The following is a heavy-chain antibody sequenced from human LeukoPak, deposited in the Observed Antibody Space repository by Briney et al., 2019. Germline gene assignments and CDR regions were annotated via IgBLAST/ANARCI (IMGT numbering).Heavy chain of an antibody. CDR3: ARAAYGSGYAFDI. CDR1: GFTFISYG. D-gene: IGHD3-10*01. V-gene: IGHV3-7*01. J-gene: IGHJ3*02. CDR2: INQDGSDK. Sequence: GGSLRLSCAASGFTFISYGMHWVRQAPGKGLEWVVNINQDGSDKYYVDSVKGRFTISRDNAKNSLYLQMNSLRAEDTAVYYCARAAYGSGYAFDIWGQGTMVTVSS.